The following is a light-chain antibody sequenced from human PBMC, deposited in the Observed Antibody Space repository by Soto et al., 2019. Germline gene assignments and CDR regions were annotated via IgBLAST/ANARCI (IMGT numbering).Light chain of an antibody. CDR3: QQYNSWPPYT. CDR1: QSVSSN. J-gene: IGKJ2*01. V-gene: IGKV3-15*01. CDR2: GAS. Sequence: EMVLTQSPATLSVSPGERATLSCRASQSVSSNLAWYQQKPGQAPRLLIYGASTRATGIPARFSGSGSGTEFTLTISSLQSEDFAVYYCQQYNSWPPYTFGQGTKLEIK.